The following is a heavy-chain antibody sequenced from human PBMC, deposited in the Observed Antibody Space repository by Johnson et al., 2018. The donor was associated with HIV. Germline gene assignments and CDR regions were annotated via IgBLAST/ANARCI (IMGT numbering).Heavy chain of an antibody. CDR3: AGRMVVGYHALDF. D-gene: IGHD3-22*01. J-gene: IGHJ3*01. CDR1: GFIFNDYY. Sequence: QMLLVESGGGLVKAGGSLRLSCAASGFIFNDYYMSWIRQAPGKGLELLSYISTSGGTLYYADSVKDRFTIFRDNAKSSLYLQMNSLRVEDTAIYYCAGRMVVGYHALDFLGQGTVVSVPS. CDR2: ISTSGGTL. V-gene: IGHV3-11*04.